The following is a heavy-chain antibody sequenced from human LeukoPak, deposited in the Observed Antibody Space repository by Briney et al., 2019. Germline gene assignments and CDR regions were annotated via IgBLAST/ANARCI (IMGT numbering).Heavy chain of an antibody. D-gene: IGHD5-18*01. CDR3: AREYSYGSNWFDP. Sequence: SETLSLTCTVSGGSISSHYWSWIRQPPGKGLEWIGYIYYSGSTNYKPSLKSRVTISVDTSKNQFSLKLSSVTAADTAVYYCAREYSYGSNWFDPWGQGTLVTVSS. J-gene: IGHJ5*02. CDR2: IYYSGST. V-gene: IGHV4-59*11. CDR1: GGSISSHY.